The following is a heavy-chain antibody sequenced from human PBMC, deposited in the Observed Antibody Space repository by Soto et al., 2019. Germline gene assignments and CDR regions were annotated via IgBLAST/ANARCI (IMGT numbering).Heavy chain of an antibody. Sequence: SETLSLTCAVYGGSFSGYYWSWIRQPPGKGLEWIGEINHSGSTNYNPSLKSRVTISVDTSKNQFSLKLSSVTAADTAVYYCARDRLRIAAAQIDVWGQGTTVTVSS. J-gene: IGHJ6*02. CDR3: ARDRLRIAAAQIDV. CDR2: INHSGST. CDR1: GGSFSGYY. V-gene: IGHV4-34*01. D-gene: IGHD6-13*01.